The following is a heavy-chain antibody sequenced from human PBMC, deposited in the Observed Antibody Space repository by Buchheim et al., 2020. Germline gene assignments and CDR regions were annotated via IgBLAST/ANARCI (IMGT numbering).Heavy chain of an antibody. CDR1: GGTFSSYA. Sequence: QVQLVQSGAEVKKPGSSVKVSCKASGGTFSSYAISWVRQAPGQGLEWMGRIIPILGIANYAQKFQGRVTITADKSTSTAYMELSSLRSEDTAVYYCARGYYYDSSGYYRTPSTSEYFQHWGQGTL. J-gene: IGHJ1*01. V-gene: IGHV1-69*04. CDR2: IIPILGIA. CDR3: ARGYYYDSSGYYRTPSTSEYFQH. D-gene: IGHD3-22*01.